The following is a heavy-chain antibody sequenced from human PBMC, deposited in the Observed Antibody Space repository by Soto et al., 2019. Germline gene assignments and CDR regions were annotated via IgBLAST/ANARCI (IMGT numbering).Heavy chain of an antibody. CDR3: AKVSVVVLAAGDWFDP. V-gene: IGHV3-23*01. J-gene: IGHJ5*02. CDR2: ISGNRGST. Sequence: EVQLLESGGGLVQPGGSLRLSCAASGFSFSTYAMTWVRQAPGKGLEWVSGISGNRGSTYYADSVKGRFTVSRDNSKNTVYLQMNSLRGDDTAVYYCAKVSVVVLAAGDWFDPWGQGTLVTVSS. D-gene: IGHD2-15*01. CDR1: GFSFSTYA.